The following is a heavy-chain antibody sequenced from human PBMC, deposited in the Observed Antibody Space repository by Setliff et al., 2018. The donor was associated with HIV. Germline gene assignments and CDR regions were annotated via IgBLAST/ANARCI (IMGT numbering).Heavy chain of an antibody. CDR3: ASQGRSGWLWGGFVS. CDR1: GYSISSGYY. Sequence: SETLSLTCPVSGYSISSGYYWGWIRQPPGKGLEWIGSIYHSGTTYYNPSLKSRVTISVDTSQNQFSLKLTSVTAADTAVYYCASQGRSGWLWGGFVSWGQGTLVTVSS. D-gene: IGHD6-19*01. CDR2: IYHSGTT. J-gene: IGHJ4*02. V-gene: IGHV4-38-2*01.